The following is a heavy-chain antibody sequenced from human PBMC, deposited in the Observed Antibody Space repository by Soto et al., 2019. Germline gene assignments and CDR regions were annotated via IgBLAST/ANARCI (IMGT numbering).Heavy chain of an antibody. J-gene: IGHJ6*02. CDR3: ARIKDYPNGYGMDV. Sequence: GSLRLSCAASGFTVSYNHMSWVRQAPGKGLEWVSVIYNGGGTAYADSVKDRFTISRDNSKNTFYLQMNSLRGDDTAVYYCARIKDYPNGYGMDVWGQGTTVTVSS. V-gene: IGHV3-66*01. D-gene: IGHD2-8*01. CDR1: GFTVSYNH. CDR2: IYNGGGT.